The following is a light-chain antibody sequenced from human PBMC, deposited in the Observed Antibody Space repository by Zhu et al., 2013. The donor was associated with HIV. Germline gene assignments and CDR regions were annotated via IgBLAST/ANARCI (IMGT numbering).Light chain of an antibody. CDR3: SSYSSTSTRL. CDR2: EVS. V-gene: IGLV2-14*03. J-gene: IGLJ2*01. CDR1: NTDVGRNDY. Sequence: QSALTQPASVSGSLGQSITISCAGTNTDVGRNDYVSWFQQHPGKAPKLIIYEVSNRPSGIGDRFSGSKSGNTAPLTISRLQADDEADYYCSSYSSTSTRLFGGGTKVTVL.